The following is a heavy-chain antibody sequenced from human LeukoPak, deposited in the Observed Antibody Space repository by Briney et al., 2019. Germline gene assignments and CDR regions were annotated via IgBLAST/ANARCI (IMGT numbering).Heavy chain of an antibody. D-gene: IGHD6-19*01. CDR2: IYSRGDT. V-gene: IGHV3-53*01. CDR3: AKRGASGYSSGWYYFDY. CDR1: EFIVSINY. Sequence: GGSPRLSCAASEFIVSINYMTWVRQAPGKGLEWVSLIYSRGDTKYADSVKGRFTISRDNSKNTLYLQMSSLRTEDTALYYCAKRGASGYSSGWYYFDYWGQGTLVTVSS. J-gene: IGHJ4*02.